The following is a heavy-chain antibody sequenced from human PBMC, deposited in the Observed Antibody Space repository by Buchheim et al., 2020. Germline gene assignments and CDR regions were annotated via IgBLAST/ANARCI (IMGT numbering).Heavy chain of an antibody. J-gene: IGHJ6*02. CDR1: GASINSGGYY. CDR2: IYSGGST. V-gene: IGHV4-39*07. CDR3: ARGSYQTGWRGFSYYSMDV. D-gene: IGHD6-19*01. Sequence: HLQGSGPGLVRPSETLSLTCTVSGASINSGGYYWDWVRQPPGKGLEWVGHIYSGGSTYFNPSLKSRVNISFDASNNQISLMLISVTAADTGTYYCARGSYQTGWRGFSYYSMDVWGQGT.